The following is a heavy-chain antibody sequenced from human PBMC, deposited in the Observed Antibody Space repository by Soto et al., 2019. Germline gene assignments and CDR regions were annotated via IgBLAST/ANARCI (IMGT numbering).Heavy chain of an antibody. CDR2: IYHSGST. Sequence: SLTCAVSGGSISSGGYSWSWIRQPPGKGLEWIGYIYHSGSTYYNPSLKSRVTISVDRSKNQFSLKLNSVTAADTAVYYCARVMLGYCTNGVCSNWFDPWGQGTLVTVSS. J-gene: IGHJ5*02. V-gene: IGHV4-30-2*01. CDR3: ARVMLGYCTNGVCSNWFDP. CDR1: GGSISSGGYS. D-gene: IGHD2-8*01.